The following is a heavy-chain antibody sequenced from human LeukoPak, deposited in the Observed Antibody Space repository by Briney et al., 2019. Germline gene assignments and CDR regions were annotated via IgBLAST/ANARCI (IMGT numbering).Heavy chain of an antibody. V-gene: IGHV3-21*01. CDR1: GFTFSSYS. J-gene: IGHJ4*02. CDR3: ARDPIGITTYDSNFNY. CDR2: ISTSSSYI. D-gene: IGHD3-22*01. Sequence: GGSLRLSCAASGFTFSSYSMNWVRQAPGKGLKWVSCISTSSSYIYYADSVKGRFTISRDNAKNSLYLQMNSLGAEDTAVYYCARDPIGITTYDSNFNYWGQGTLVTVSS.